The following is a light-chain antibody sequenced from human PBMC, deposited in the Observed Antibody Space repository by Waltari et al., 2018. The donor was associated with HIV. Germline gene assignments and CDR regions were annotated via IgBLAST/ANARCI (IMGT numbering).Light chain of an antibody. CDR1: QSVSSN. CDR2: GAS. Sequence: EIVMTQSPATLSVSPGERATHSCRASQSVSSNLAWYQQKPGQAPRLLIYGASIRATGIPARFSGSGSATEFTLTISSLQSEDFAVYYCQQYNTWPPVFTFGPGTKVDLK. CDR3: QQYNTWPPVFT. V-gene: IGKV3D-15*01. J-gene: IGKJ3*01.